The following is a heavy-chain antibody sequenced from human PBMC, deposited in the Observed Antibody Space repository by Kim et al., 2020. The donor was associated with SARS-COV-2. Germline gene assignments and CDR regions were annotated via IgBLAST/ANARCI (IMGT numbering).Heavy chain of an antibody. J-gene: IGHJ4*02. V-gene: IGHV1-69*04. D-gene: IGHD3-22*01. CDR2: IIPILGIA. CDR1: GGTFSSYA. CDR3: ARDDKAYYYDSSGYYFDY. Sequence: SVKVSCKASGGTFSSYAISWVRQAPGQGLEWMGRIIPILGIANYAQKFQGRVTITADKSTSTAYMELSSLRSEDTAVYYCARDDKAYYYDSSGYYFDYWGQESLVTVPS.